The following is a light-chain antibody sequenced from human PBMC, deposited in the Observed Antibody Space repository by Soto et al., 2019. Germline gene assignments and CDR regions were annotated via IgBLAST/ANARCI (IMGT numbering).Light chain of an antibody. Sequence: ELVITQSPATLSVSPWARATLSCRASQSVSSNLAWYQQKHGQAPRLLIYDASTRATGIPARFSGSVSETDLTITLRSLEPEDFEVDEGQQRSNLPPTFVQGTRLEIK. J-gene: IGKJ5*01. CDR3: QQRSNLPPT. V-gene: IGKV3-11*01. CDR1: QSVSSN. CDR2: DAS.